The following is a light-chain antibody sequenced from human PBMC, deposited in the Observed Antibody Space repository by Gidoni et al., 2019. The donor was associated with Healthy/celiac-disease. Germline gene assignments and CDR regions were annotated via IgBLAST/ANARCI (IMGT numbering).Light chain of an antibody. Sequence: IVLTQSPGTLSLSPGERATLSCRASQSVSSSYLAWYQQKPGQAPRLLIDGASSRATGIPDRFSGSGSGTDFTLTSSRLEPEDFEVYYCQQYGSSPWGTFGQGTKVEIK. J-gene: IGKJ1*01. CDR3: QQYGSSPWGT. CDR1: QSVSSSY. V-gene: IGKV3-20*01. CDR2: GAS.